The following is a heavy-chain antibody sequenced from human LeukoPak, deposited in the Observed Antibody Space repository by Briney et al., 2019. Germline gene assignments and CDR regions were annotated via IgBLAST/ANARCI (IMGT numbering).Heavy chain of an antibody. CDR3: AKSPYHFSAGADY. V-gene: IGHV3-23*01. Sequence: PGGSLRLSCTASGFTFSSYTMTWVRQAPGKGLKWVSTITTGDGNTYYADSVKGRFTVSRDDSKNTLYLQMNSLRAEDTAVYYCAKSPYHFSAGADYWGQGTLVTVSS. CDR1: GFTFSSYT. CDR2: ITTGDGNT. J-gene: IGHJ4*02. D-gene: IGHD1-26*01.